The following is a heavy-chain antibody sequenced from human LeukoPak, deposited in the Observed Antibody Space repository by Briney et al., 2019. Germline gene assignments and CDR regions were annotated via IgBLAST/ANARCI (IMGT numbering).Heavy chain of an antibody. CDR3: APDTIFGAY. V-gene: IGHV3-21*01. D-gene: IGHD3-3*01. CDR1: GFTFSSYA. CDR2: ISTSSGHI. J-gene: IGHJ4*02. Sequence: GGSLRLSCAASGFTFSSYAMSWVRQAPGKGLEWVSSISTSSGHIYCADSVKGRFTISRDNAKNSLYLQMNSLRAEDTAVYYCAPDTIFGAYWGQGTLVTVSS.